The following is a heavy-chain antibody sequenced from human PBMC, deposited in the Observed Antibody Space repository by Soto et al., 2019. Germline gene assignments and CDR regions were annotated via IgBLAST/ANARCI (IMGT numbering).Heavy chain of an antibody. CDR2: IFYNGNT. D-gene: IGHD6-13*01. CDR3: ARVFSSSWFYYFDS. J-gene: IGHJ4*02. V-gene: IGHV4-61*01. Sequence: SETLSLTCTVSSVFVSSGRYYWSWIRQPPGKGLEWIGYIFYNGNTNYNPSLKSRVAISIDTSKNQFSLKLSSVTAADTAVYFCARVFSSSWFYYFDSWGQGTLVT. CDR1: SVFVSSGRYY.